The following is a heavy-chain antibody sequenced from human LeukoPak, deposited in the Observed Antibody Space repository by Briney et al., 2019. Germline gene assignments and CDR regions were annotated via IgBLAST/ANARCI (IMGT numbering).Heavy chain of an antibody. CDR2: MNPNSGNT. V-gene: IGHV1-8*01. CDR3: ARVMKLLWFGNHYYYMDV. J-gene: IGHJ6*03. Sequence: ASVKVSCKASGYTSTSYDINWVRQATGQGLEWMGWMNPNSGNTGYAQKFQGRVTMTRNTSISTAYMELSSLRSEDTAVYYCARVMKLLWFGNHYYYMDVWGKGTTVTVSS. D-gene: IGHD3-10*01. CDR1: GYTSTSYD.